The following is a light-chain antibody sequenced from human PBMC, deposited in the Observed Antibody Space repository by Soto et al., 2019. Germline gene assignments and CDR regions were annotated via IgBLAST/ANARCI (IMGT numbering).Light chain of an antibody. J-gene: IGKJ4*01. V-gene: IGKV2D-29*01. CDR1: HNLRHSDGRTY. CDR3: MQTIQLPLT. CDR2: EVS. Sequence: EIVLTQTPPSLSVSPGQPAAISCKSSHNLRHSDGRTYVYWYVQRPGQTPQVLIYEVSNRLSGVPDWFGGYGAGSDFTLEISRVEAADVGIYYCMQTIQLPLTFGGGTKVDIK.